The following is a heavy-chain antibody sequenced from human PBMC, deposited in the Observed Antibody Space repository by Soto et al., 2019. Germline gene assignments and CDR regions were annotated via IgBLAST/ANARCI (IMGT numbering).Heavy chain of an antibody. CDR2: ISSSSSTI. Sequence: EVQLVESGGGLVQPGGSLRLSCAASGFTFSSYSMNWVRQAPGTGLEWVSYISSSSSTIYYADSVKGRFTISRDNAKNSLYLQMNSLRAEDTAVYYCARATFATRGYFQHWGQGTLVTVSS. D-gene: IGHD3-10*01. V-gene: IGHV3-48*01. CDR1: GFTFSSYS. J-gene: IGHJ1*01. CDR3: ARATFATRGYFQH.